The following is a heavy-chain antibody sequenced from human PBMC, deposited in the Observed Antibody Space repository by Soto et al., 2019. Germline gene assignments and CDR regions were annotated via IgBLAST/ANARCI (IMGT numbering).Heavy chain of an antibody. V-gene: IGHV3-15*07. CDR2: IKSKTDGGTT. Sequence: GGSLRLSCAASGFTFSNAWMNWVRQAPGKGLEWVGRIKSKTDGGTTDYAAPVKGRFTISRDDSKNTLYLQMNSLKTEDTAVYYCTMDIVVVPAAKLHAFDIWGQGTMVTVSS. CDR1: GFTFSNAW. D-gene: IGHD2-2*03. CDR3: TMDIVVVPAAKLHAFDI. J-gene: IGHJ3*02.